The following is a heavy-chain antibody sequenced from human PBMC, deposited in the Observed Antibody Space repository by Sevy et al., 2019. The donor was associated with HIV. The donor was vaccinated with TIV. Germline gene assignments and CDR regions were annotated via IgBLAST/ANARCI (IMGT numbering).Heavy chain of an antibody. Sequence: ASVKVSCKASGGSFNRYAFGWVRQAPGQGLEWMGGIISIFGTSNYPQNFQGRVTITADESTSTTYMELSSLRSEDTAIYYCAKLAAAGLRGYFDSWGQGTLVTVSS. J-gene: IGHJ4*02. D-gene: IGHD6-13*01. CDR3: AKLAAAGLRGYFDS. V-gene: IGHV1-69*13. CDR1: GGSFNRYA. CDR2: IISIFGTS.